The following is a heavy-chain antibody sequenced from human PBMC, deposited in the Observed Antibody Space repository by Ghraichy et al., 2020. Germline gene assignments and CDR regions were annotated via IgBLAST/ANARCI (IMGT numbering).Heavy chain of an antibody. V-gene: IGHV3-48*02. CDR2: IRRSSRTI. Sequence: GGSLRLSCAASGFSLSDYIMNWVRQAPGKGLEWVAHIRRSSRTISYADSVKGRFTVSRDNDKKSVFLQMNSLRDEDTAVYYCARASREVRCYYYDALDVWGPGTTVTVSS. CDR1: GFSLSDYI. CDR3: ARASREVRCYYYDALDV. D-gene: IGHD4-23*01. J-gene: IGHJ6*02.